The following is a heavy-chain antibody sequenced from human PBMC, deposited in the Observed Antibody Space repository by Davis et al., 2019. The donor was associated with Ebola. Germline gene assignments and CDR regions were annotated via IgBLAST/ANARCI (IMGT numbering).Heavy chain of an antibody. CDR3: ARAIGGRGGWFDP. D-gene: IGHD3-16*01. CDR1: GFTFSDYY. CDR2: INHSGST. J-gene: IGHJ5*02. V-gene: IGHV4-34*01. Sequence: ESLKISCAASGFTFSDYYMSWIRQAPGKGLEWIGEINHSGSTNYNPSLKSRVTISVDTSKNQFSLKLSSVTAADTAVYYCARAIGGRGGWFDPWGQGTLVTVSS.